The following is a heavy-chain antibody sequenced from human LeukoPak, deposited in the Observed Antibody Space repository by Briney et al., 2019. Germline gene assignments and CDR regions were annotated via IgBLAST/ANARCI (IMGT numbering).Heavy chain of an antibody. Sequence: GGSLRLSCAASGFTFSSYAMSWVRQAPGKGLEWVSAISGSGGSTYYADSVKGRFTISGDNSKNTLYLQMNSLRAEDTAVYYCAKGIYGDYSFDYWGQGTLVTVSS. CDR1: GFTFSSYA. J-gene: IGHJ4*02. CDR3: AKGIYGDYSFDY. D-gene: IGHD4-17*01. CDR2: ISGSGGST. V-gene: IGHV3-23*01.